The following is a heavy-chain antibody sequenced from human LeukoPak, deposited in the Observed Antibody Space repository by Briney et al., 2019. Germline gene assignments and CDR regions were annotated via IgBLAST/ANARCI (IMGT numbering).Heavy chain of an antibody. CDR2: ISAYNGNT. CDR3: ARDTIPPGIVGAQGAFDI. CDR1: GYTLTSYG. Sequence: GASVKVSCKASGYTLTSYGISWVRQAPGQGLEWMGWISAYNGNTNYAQKLQGRVTMTTGTSTSTAYMELRSLRSDDTAVYYCARDTIPPGIVGAQGAFDIWGQGIMVTVSS. J-gene: IGHJ3*02. D-gene: IGHD1-26*01. V-gene: IGHV1-18*01.